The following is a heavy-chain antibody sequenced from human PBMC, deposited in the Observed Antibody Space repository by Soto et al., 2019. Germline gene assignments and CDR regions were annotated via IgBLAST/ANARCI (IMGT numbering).Heavy chain of an antibody. D-gene: IGHD6-25*01. CDR1: GTSISNYY. J-gene: IGHJ4*02. CDR3: ASAAQVWLPFDS. Sequence: SETLSLTCTVSGTSISNYYWSWIRQPPGKGLEWIGYIYYSGSTNYNPSLNSRATISVDTSKKQFSLKVNSVTAADTAVYYCASAAQVWLPFDSWGQGTLVTVSS. CDR2: IYYSGST. V-gene: IGHV4-59*01.